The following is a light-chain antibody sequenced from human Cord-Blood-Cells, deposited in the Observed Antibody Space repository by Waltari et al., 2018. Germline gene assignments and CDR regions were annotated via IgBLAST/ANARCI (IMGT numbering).Light chain of an antibody. CDR1: QSISSY. CDR2: AAS. J-gene: IGKJ4*01. V-gene: IGKV1-39*01. CDR3: QQSYSTPPA. Sequence: DIQMTQSPSSLSASVGDRVTITCRASQSISSYLNWYQQKPGKDPKLLIYAASSLQSGIPSRFSGSGSGTDVTLTISSLQPEDFATYYCQQSYSTPPAFGGGTKVEIK.